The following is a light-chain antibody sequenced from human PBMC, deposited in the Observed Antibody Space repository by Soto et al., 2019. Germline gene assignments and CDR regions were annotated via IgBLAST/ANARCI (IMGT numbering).Light chain of an antibody. Sequence: EIVMTLSPVTLSVSPGGRAILSCRASQSVSSNLAWYRQKPGQAPRLLIYGASTRATGIPARFSGSGSGTEFTLTISSLQSEDSAVYYCQQYNSWPPLTFGGGTKVDIK. CDR2: GAS. J-gene: IGKJ4*01. CDR3: QQYNSWPPLT. V-gene: IGKV3D-15*01. CDR1: QSVSSN.